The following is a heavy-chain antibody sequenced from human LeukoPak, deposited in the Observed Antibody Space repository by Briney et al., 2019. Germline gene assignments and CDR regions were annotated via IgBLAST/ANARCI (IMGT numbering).Heavy chain of an antibody. D-gene: IGHD5-18*01. CDR2: ITAHNSNT. CDR3: ARYSYGPFDY. CDR1: GYTFTAYY. J-gene: IGHJ4*02. V-gene: IGHV1-18*04. Sequence: ASVKVSCKASGYTFTAYYMHWVRQAPGQGLEWMGGITAHNSNTNYAQKFQNRVTMTTDTSTSTAYMELRSLRSDDTAVYYCARYSYGPFDYWGQGTLVTVSS.